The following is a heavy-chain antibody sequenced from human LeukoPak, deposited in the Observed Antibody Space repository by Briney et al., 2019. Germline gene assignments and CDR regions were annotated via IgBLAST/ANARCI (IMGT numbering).Heavy chain of an antibody. CDR3: ARQGIVGATIGDYYYMDV. CDR2: MNPNSGNT. D-gene: IGHD1-26*01. V-gene: IGHV1-8*01. Sequence: ASVRVSCKASGYTFTSYDINWVRQAPGQGLEWMGWMNPNSGNTGYAQKFQGRVTMTRTTSISTAYMELSSLRSEDTAVYYCARQGIVGATIGDYYYMDVWGKGTTVTVSS. CDR1: GYTFTSYD. J-gene: IGHJ6*03.